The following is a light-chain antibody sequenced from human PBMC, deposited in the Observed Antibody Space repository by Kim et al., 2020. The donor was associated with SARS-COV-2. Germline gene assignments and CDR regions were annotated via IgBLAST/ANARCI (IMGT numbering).Light chain of an antibody. V-gene: IGLV3-1*01. CDR1: KLGDKY. CDR3: QAWDSSTAV. CDR2: QDS. J-gene: IGLJ3*02. Sequence: VAPGQTASITCSGDKLGDKYACWYQQRPGQSPVLVFYQDSKWPSGIPKRFSGSNSGNTATLTISGTQAMDEADYYCQAWDSSTAVFGGGTQLTVL.